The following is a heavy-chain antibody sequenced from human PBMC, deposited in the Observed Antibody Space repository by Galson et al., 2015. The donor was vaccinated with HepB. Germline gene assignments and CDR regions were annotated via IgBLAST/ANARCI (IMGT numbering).Heavy chain of an antibody. V-gene: IGHV3-74*01. Sequence: SLRLSCAVSGSTYSSYWVHWVRQAPGKGLGWVSRINSGGSSTSYADSVKGRFTISRDNAKNTVYLQMHSLRAEDTAVYYCARFSYADSSAYEAFDIWGQGTMVTVSS. CDR3: ARFSYADSSAYEAFDI. CDR1: GSTYSSYW. J-gene: IGHJ3*02. D-gene: IGHD3-22*01. CDR2: INSGGSST.